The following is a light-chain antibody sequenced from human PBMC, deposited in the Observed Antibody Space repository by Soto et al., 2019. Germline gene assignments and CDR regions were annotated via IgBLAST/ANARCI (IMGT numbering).Light chain of an antibody. CDR3: QQYYSIPQT. CDR2: GAS. J-gene: IGKJ2*01. Sequence: DIVMTQSPDSLAVSLGERATINCKSSQSVLFTSNNRNYIGWYQQKPGQSPTLLIYGASTRESGVPDRFSGSGSGTAFTLTINNVQAEDVAVYYCQQYYSIPQTFGQGTKLEIK. CDR1: QSVLFTSNNRNY. V-gene: IGKV4-1*01.